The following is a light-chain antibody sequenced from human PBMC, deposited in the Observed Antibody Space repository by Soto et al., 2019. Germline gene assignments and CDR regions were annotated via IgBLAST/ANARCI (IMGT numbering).Light chain of an antibody. J-gene: IGKJ3*01. Sequence: DIQMTQSPSTLSASVGDRVTITCRASQSISSWLAWYQQKPGKAPKLLIYKASSLESGVPSRFSGSGFGTEFTLTINSLQPDDFATYYCQQYNSYSPTFGHGTKVDIK. V-gene: IGKV1-5*03. CDR2: KAS. CDR1: QSISSW. CDR3: QQYNSYSPT.